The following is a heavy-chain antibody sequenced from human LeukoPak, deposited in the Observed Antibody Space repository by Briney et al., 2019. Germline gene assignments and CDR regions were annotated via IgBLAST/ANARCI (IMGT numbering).Heavy chain of an antibody. V-gene: IGHV3-21*01. CDR2: INSNSSYI. D-gene: IGHD3-22*01. CDR3: ARDVPADYYDSSGYSLDY. Sequence: GFPRLFCAASGFTLRNQNNNWVRQAPGKGLELVSSINSNSSYIYYADSVRGRFTISRDNAKNSLYLQMNSLRAEDTAVYYCARDVPADYYDSSGYSLDYWGQGTLVTVSS. J-gene: IGHJ4*02. CDR1: GFTLRNQN.